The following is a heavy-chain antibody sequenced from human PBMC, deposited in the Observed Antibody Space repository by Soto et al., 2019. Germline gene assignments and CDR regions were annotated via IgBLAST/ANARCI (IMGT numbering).Heavy chain of an antibody. CDR1: GFTFSSYG. D-gene: IGHD3-9*01. J-gene: IGHJ5*02. Sequence: QVQLVESGGGVVQPGRSLRLSCAASGFTFSSYGMHWVRQAPGKGLARVAVIWYDGSNKYYADSVKGRFTISRDNSKNTLYLQMNSLRAEDTAVYYCARDPVRYFDWLARGWFDPWGQGTLVTVSS. CDR2: IWYDGSNK. CDR3: ARDPVRYFDWLARGWFDP. V-gene: IGHV3-33*01.